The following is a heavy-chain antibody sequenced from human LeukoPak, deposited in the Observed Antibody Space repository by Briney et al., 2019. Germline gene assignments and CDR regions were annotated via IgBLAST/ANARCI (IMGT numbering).Heavy chain of an antibody. J-gene: IGHJ6*02. CDR3: ARDLDHGDYVGGYYGMDV. CDR1: GYTFTGYY. Sequence: ASVKVSCKASGYTFTGYYMHWVRQAPGQGLEWMGWINPNSGGTNYAQKFQGRVTMTRDTSISTAYMELSRLRSDDTAMYYCARDLDHGDYVGGYYGMDVWGQGTTVTVSS. CDR2: INPNSGGT. V-gene: IGHV1-2*02. D-gene: IGHD4-17*01.